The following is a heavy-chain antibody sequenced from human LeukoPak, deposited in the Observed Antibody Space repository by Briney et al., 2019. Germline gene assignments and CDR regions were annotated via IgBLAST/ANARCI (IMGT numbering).Heavy chain of an antibody. D-gene: IGHD2-21*01. J-gene: IGHJ5*02. V-gene: IGHV4-4*08. Sequence: SETLSLTSTVSGGSISTYYWSWIRQPPGKGLEWIGYVSTSGTTNYNPSLASRVTMSLDPSKNQISLKVTSVTAADTAVYYCARSELWWFDPWGQGTLVSVSS. CDR2: VSTSGTT. CDR1: GGSISTYY. CDR3: ARSELWWFDP.